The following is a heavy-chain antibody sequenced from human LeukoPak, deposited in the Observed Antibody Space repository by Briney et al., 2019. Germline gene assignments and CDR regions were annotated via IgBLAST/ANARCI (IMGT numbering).Heavy chain of an antibody. Sequence: LETLSLTCGVSGYSISSGYQWAWIRQPPGKGLEWIGIICHSGSAHYTPSLKSRVTISVETSKNQFSLNMYSVTAADTAVYYCARDPRWLTPDCTSTSCYDNYFDPWGQGTPVTVSS. CDR3: ARDPRWLTPDCTSTSCYDNYFDP. CDR1: GYSISSGYQ. J-gene: IGHJ5*02. V-gene: IGHV4-38-2*02. CDR2: ICHSGSA. D-gene: IGHD2-2*01.